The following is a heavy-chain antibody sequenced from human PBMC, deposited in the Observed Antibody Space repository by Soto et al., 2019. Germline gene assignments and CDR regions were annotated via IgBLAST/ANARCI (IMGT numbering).Heavy chain of an antibody. Sequence: SETLSLTCTVSGGSVSSGSYYWSWIRQPPGKGLEWIGYIYYSGSTNYNPSLKSRVTISVDTSKNQFSLKLSSVTAADTAVYYCARGDIVATYYYYGMDVWCQGTTVTVSS. D-gene: IGHD5-12*01. J-gene: IGHJ6*02. V-gene: IGHV4-61*01. CDR1: GGSVSSGSYY. CDR2: IYYSGST. CDR3: ARGDIVATYYYYGMDV.